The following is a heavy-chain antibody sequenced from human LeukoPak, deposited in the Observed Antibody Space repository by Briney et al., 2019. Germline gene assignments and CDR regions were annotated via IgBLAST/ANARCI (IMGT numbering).Heavy chain of an antibody. CDR3: ATTSGYA. J-gene: IGHJ4*02. CDR2: IYHSGSS. Sequence: SETLSLTCTVSCGSISSSSYYWGWIRQPPGKGLEWIGSIYHSGSSYYTPSLKSRVTISVDTSKNQFSLKLSSVTAADTAVYYCATTSGYAWGQGTLVTVSS. V-gene: IGHV4-39*01. CDR1: CGSISSSSYY. D-gene: IGHD5-12*01.